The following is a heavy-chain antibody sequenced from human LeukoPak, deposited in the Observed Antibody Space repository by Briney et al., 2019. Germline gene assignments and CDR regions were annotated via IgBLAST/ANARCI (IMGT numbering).Heavy chain of an antibody. CDR2: IRSKAYGGTT. CDR1: GFTFGDYA. J-gene: IGHJ4*02. CDR3: ARDGSGSYSGY. V-gene: IGHV3-49*04. D-gene: IGHD3-10*01. Sequence: GGSLRLSCTASGFTFGDYAMSWVRQAPGKGLEWVGFIRSKAYGGTTEHAASVKGRFTISRDDSKSIAYLQMNSLKTEDTAVYYCARDGSGSYSGYWGQGTLVTVSS.